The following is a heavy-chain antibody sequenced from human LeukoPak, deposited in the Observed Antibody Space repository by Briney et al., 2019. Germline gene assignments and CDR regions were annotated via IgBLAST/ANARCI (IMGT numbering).Heavy chain of an antibody. V-gene: IGHV3-7*01. CDR2: IKEDGSEK. Sequence: GGSLRLSCEASGFALSTYWMTWVRQAPGKGQEWVANIKEDGSEKYYVDSVKGRFTISRDNARDSMYLQMNSLRAEDTAMYFCARDGYYDSSGLDFWGQGTLVTVSS. CDR3: ARDGYYDSSGLDF. J-gene: IGHJ4*02. D-gene: IGHD3-22*01. CDR1: GFALSTYW.